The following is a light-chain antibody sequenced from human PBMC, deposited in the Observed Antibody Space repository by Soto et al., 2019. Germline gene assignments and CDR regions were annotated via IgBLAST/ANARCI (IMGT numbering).Light chain of an antibody. CDR3: QQSDSVPRT. CDR1: RSITNY. J-gene: IGKJ4*01. CDR2: IAS. V-gene: IGKV1-39*01. Sequence: DIQMTQSPSSLSASVGARVTITCGASRSITNYLNWYQQKPGKPPKLLIYIASSLHPGVPSRFSGSGSGTDFTLTISSLQPEDFATYYCQQSDSVPRTFGGGTTVEIK.